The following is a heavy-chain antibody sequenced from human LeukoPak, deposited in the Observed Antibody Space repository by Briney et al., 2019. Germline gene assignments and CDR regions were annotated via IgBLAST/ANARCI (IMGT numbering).Heavy chain of an antibody. Sequence: PSETLSHTCAVYGGSFSGYYWSWIRQPPGKGLEWIGEINHSGSTNYNPSLKSRVTISVDTSKNQFSLKLSSVTAADTAVYYCARYSYGYDYWGQGTLVTVSS. D-gene: IGHD5-18*01. CDR1: GGSFSGYY. J-gene: IGHJ4*02. CDR3: ARYSYGYDY. CDR2: INHSGST. V-gene: IGHV4-34*01.